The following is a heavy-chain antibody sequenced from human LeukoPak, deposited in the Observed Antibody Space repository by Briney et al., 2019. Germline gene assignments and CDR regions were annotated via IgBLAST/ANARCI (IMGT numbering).Heavy chain of an antibody. Sequence: SETLSLTCTVSGGSISSSSYYWGWIRQPPGKGLEWIGSIYYSGSTYYNPSLKSRVTISVDTSKNQFSLKLSSVTAADTAVYYCARVLYYDSSGYYYYYMDVWGKGTTVTVSS. CDR2: IYYSGST. V-gene: IGHV4-39*07. D-gene: IGHD3-22*01. CDR1: GGSISSSSYY. CDR3: ARVLYYDSSGYYYYYMDV. J-gene: IGHJ6*03.